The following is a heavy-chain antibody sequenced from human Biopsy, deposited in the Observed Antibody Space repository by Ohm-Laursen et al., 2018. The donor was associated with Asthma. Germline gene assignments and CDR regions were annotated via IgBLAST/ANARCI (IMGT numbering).Heavy chain of an antibody. CDR2: IYWIDDK. J-gene: IGHJ4*01. CDR1: GFSLKIGAVG. Sequence: TQTLTLTCTFSGFSLKIGAVGVGWIRQPPGKAPECLAVIYWIDDKYYSPSLRNRLTVSKDTSRNRVVLAMTNMEPRDTATYFCARAIRLEDFLTGSFTSYFHNWDLGTLVSVS. V-gene: IGHV2-5*01. CDR3: ARAIRLEDFLTGSFTSYFHN. D-gene: IGHD3/OR15-3a*01.